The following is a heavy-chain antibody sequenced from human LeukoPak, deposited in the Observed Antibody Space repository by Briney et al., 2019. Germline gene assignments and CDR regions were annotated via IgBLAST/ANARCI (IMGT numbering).Heavy chain of an antibody. Sequence: GASVKVSCKASGGTFSSYTISWVRQAPGQGLEWMGRIIPILGIANYAQKFQGRVTITADKSTSTAYMELSSLRSEDTAVYYCARPVQLERPRAAAGEAFDIWGQGTMVTVSS. CDR2: IIPILGIA. CDR3: ARPVQLERPRAAAGEAFDI. V-gene: IGHV1-69*02. D-gene: IGHD1-1*01. CDR1: GGTFSSYT. J-gene: IGHJ3*02.